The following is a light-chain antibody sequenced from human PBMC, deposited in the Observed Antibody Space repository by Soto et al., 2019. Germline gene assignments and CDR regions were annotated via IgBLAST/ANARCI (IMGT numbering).Light chain of an antibody. CDR2: AAS. CDR1: QGIKND. V-gene: IGKV1-6*01. CDR3: LQDYNYPYT. J-gene: IGKJ5*01. Sequence: AIPMTQSPSSLSASVGDRVTITCRASQGIKNDVAWYQQKPGKDPKLLIYAASSLQSGVPSRFSGGGSGTDFTLTISSLQPEDFATYYCLQDYNYPYTFGQGTRLEIK.